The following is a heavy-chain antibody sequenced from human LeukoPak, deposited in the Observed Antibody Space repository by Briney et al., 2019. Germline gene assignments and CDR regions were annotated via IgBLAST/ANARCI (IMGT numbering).Heavy chain of an antibody. D-gene: IGHD5-12*01. CDR1: GFTFSDYY. Sequence: GGSLRLSCVASGFTFSDYYMSWIRQAPGKGLEWVSYISSSSSYTNYADSVKGRFTISRDNAKNSLYLQMNSLRAEDTAVYYCARGGYSGYEDYWGQGTLVTVSS. CDR2: ISSSSSYT. V-gene: IGHV3-11*06. J-gene: IGHJ4*02. CDR3: ARGGYSGYEDY.